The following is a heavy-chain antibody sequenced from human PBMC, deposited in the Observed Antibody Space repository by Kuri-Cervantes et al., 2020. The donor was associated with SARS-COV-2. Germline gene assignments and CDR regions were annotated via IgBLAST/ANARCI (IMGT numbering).Heavy chain of an antibody. Sequence: SGPTLVKPSQTLTLTCTFSGFSLDTTGVGVGWIRQPPGKALEWLALIYWDDDKRYSPSLKSRLTITKDTSKNQVVLTMTNTDPVDTATYYCAHRIAVASFDYWGQGTLVTVSS. CDR3: AHRIAVASFDY. J-gene: IGHJ4*02. CDR1: GFSLDTTGVG. CDR2: IYWDDDK. V-gene: IGHV2-5*02. D-gene: IGHD6-19*01.